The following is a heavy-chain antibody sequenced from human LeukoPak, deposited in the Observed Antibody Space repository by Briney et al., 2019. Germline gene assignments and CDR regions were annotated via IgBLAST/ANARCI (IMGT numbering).Heavy chain of an antibody. CDR2: IPYDGSNK. CDR3: ARGGIAAAGTVY. CDR1: GFTFSTYA. Sequence: GGSLRLSCAASGFTFSTYAMHWVRQAPGKGLEWVAVIPYDGSNKYYADSVKGRFTISRDNAKNSLYLQMNSLRAEDTAVYYCARGGIAAAGTVYWGQGTLVTVSS. V-gene: IGHV3-30*04. J-gene: IGHJ4*02. D-gene: IGHD6-13*01.